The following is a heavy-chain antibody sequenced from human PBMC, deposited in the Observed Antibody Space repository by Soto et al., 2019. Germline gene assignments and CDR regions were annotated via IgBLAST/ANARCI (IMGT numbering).Heavy chain of an antibody. Sequence: SETLSLTCTVSGGSISSGGYSWTWIRQSPGKGLEWIGYTYQSGSAYYNPSLKSRVTISVDRPKNQFSLNLTSVTAADTAVYYCARDYYGMDVWGQGTTVTVSS. V-gene: IGHV4-30-2*06. J-gene: IGHJ6*02. CDR2: TYQSGSA. CDR1: GGSISSGGYS. CDR3: ARDYYGMDV.